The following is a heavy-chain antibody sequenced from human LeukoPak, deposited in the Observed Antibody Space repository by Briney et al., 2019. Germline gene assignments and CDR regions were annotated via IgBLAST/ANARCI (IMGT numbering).Heavy chain of an antibody. Sequence: PSETLFLTCTVSGGSISSSSYYWGWIRQPPGKGLEWIGSIYYSGSTYYNPSLKSRVTTSVDTSKNQFSLRVSSVTAADTAVYYCARRPPALGAFDIWGQGTMVSVSS. CDR2: IYYSGST. CDR3: ARRPPALGAFDI. J-gene: IGHJ3*02. V-gene: IGHV4-39*01. CDR1: GGSISSSSYY.